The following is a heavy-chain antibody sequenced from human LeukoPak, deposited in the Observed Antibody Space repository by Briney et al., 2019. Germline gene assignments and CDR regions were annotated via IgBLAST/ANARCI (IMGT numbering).Heavy chain of an antibody. CDR2: IYTSGST. D-gene: IGHD3-22*01. Sequence: SQTLSLTRTVSGGSISSGSYYWSWIRQPAGTGLERIGRIYTSGSTNYNPSLQSRVTISVDTSKNQFSLKLSSVTAADTAVYYCARVTTGGYYNCWGQGTLVTVSS. J-gene: IGHJ4*02. CDR1: GGSISSGSYY. V-gene: IGHV4-61*02. CDR3: ARVTTGGYYNC.